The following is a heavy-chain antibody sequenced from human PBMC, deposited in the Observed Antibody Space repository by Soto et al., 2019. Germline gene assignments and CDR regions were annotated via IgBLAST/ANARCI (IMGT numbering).Heavy chain of an antibody. Sequence: QVQLQKSGPGLVKPSETLSLTCTVSDDSSSNYKWSWIRQPPGRRLEWIGYIDSNGGTSYNPSLQSRVTISIDTSTKQFFLKLSSVTAADTAVYYCVRQGFGRLHGLVDVWGQGTTVTVSS. D-gene: IGHD3-10*01. V-gene: IGHV4-59*08. CDR2: IDSNGGT. CDR1: DDSSSNYK. CDR3: VRQGFGRLHGLVDV. J-gene: IGHJ6*02.